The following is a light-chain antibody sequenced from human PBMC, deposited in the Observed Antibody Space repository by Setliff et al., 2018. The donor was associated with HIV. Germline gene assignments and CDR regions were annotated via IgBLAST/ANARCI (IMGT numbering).Light chain of an antibody. V-gene: IGLV2-14*03. J-gene: IGLJ1*01. CDR3: SSYTSGYTYV. Sequence: QSALPQPPSVSGSPGQSITISCTGTSNDVGGHNYVSWYQQYPGKAPKLLIFGVSNRPAGVSFRFGGSKSGNTASLTISGLQAEDEADYYCSSYTSGYTYVFGTGTKVTVL. CDR2: GVS. CDR1: SNDVGGHNY.